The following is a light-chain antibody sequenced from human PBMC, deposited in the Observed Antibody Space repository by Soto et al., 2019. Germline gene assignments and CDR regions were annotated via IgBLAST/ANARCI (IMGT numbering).Light chain of an antibody. J-gene: IGKJ1*01. V-gene: IGKV3-15*01. Sequence: EIVMTQYPATLSVSPGERATLSCRASQSVSSNLAWYQQKPGQAPRLLIYGASTRATGIPARFSGSGSVTEFTLTISSLQSEDFAVYYCQQYGTWWTFGQGTKVEIK. CDR1: QSVSSN. CDR2: GAS. CDR3: QQYGTWWT.